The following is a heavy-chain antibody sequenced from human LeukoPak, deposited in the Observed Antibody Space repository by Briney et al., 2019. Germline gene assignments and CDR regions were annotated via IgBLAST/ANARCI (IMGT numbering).Heavy chain of an antibody. D-gene: IGHD3-10*01. Sequence: GGSLRLSCAASGFTFSSYWMSWVRQAPGKGLEWVSGISWNSGDIGYADSVKGRFTISRDNAKNSLYLQMNSLRTEDMALYYCAKISGSNDAFDIWGQGTMVTVSS. CDR3: AKISGSNDAFDI. V-gene: IGHV3-9*03. CDR2: ISWNSGDI. J-gene: IGHJ3*02. CDR1: GFTFSSYW.